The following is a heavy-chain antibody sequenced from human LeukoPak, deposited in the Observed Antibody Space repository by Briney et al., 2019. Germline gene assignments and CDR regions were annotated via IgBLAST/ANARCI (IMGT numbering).Heavy chain of an antibody. D-gene: IGHD5-18*01. J-gene: IGHJ3*01. V-gene: IGHV4-61*08. Sequence: SETLSLTCAVSGGSISSGGYSWSWIRQPPGKGLEWIGYIYYSGSTNYNPSLKSRVTISVDTSKNQFSLKLSSVTAADTAVYYCARDIAGYSRWGQGTMVTVSS. CDR1: GGSISSGGYS. CDR3: ARDIAGYSR. CDR2: IYYSGST.